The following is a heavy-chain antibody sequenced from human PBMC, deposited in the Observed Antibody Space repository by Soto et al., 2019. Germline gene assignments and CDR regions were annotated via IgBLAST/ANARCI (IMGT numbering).Heavy chain of an antibody. D-gene: IGHD2-15*01. CDR3: ARCRGSSSPIGYYYYYMDV. J-gene: IGHJ6*03. Sequence: QVQLQESGPGLVKPSETLSLTCTVSGGSFSSYYWSWIRQPPGKGLEWIGYIHYSGSTNYNPSLKSRVTISLDTSKNQFSLKLSSVTAADTAGYYCARCRGSSSPIGYYYYYMDVWGKGTTVTVSS. CDR2: IHYSGST. V-gene: IGHV4-59*01. CDR1: GGSFSSYY.